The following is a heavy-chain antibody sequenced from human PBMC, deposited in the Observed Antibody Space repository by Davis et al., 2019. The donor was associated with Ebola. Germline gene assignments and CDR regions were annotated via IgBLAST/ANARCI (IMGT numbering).Heavy chain of an antibody. D-gene: IGHD3-10*01. J-gene: IGHJ6*03. CDR2: IYPYDSDT. CDR1: GYGFTNYW. CDR3: ASPMVRGVTDYYYYMDV. Sequence: GESLKISCKNSGYGFTNYWIGWVRQMPGRGLEWMGIIYPYDSDTRYSPSFQGQVTISADKSTTTAYLQWSSLKASDTAMYYCASPMVRGVTDYYYYMDVWGKGTTVTVSS. V-gene: IGHV5-51*01.